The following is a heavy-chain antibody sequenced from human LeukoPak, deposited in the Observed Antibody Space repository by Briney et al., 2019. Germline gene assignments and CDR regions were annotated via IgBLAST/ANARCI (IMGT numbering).Heavy chain of an antibody. V-gene: IGHV3-7*01. CDR2: IKEDGSEK. J-gene: IGHJ4*02. D-gene: IGHD6-13*01. Sequence: GGSLRLSCAASGFTFSNYWMSWVRQAPGKGLEWVANIKEDGSEKYYVDSVKGRFTISRDNARNSLYLQMNSLRAEDTAVYYCASGRQLGYWGQGTLVTVSS. CDR1: GFTFSNYW. CDR3: ASGRQLGY.